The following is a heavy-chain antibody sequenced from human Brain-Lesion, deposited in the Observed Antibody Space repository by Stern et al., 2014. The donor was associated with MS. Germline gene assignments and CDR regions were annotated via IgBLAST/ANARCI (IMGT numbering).Heavy chain of an antibody. J-gene: IGHJ5*02. CDR3: AGEEDIRYCSGGSCTGNWFDP. V-gene: IGHV4-39*02. Sequence: QVQLEESGPGLVKPSETLSLTCTVAGGSVSSTSYAWAWIRQPPGKGLEWIGTIFYSGNTYFSPSLKSTLPKSLDTDTKQVSLLRGSVTAADTAVYYCAGEEDIRYCSGGSCTGNWFDPWGQGTLVTVS. CDR2: IFYSGNT. D-gene: IGHD2-15*01. CDR1: GGSVSSTSYA.